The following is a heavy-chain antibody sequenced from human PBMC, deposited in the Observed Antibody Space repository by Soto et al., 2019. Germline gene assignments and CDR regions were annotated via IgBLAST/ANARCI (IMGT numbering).Heavy chain of an antibody. Sequence: QVPLQQWGAGLLKPSETLSLTCAVYGGSFSAYYWTWISQPPGKGLEWIGEINHSGSTNYNPSLKSRVTISVDTSKNQFSLKLSSVTAADTAVYYCARGGGGSSSSGDSWGQGTLVTVSS. CDR2: INHSGST. J-gene: IGHJ4*02. D-gene: IGHD1-26*01. CDR3: ARGGGGSSSSGDS. CDR1: GGSFSAYY. V-gene: IGHV4-34*01.